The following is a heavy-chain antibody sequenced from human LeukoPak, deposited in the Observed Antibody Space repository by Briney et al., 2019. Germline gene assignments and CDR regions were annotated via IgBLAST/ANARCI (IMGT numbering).Heavy chain of an antibody. CDR2: IKQDGTEK. V-gene: IGHV3-7*01. J-gene: IGHJ4*02. CDR3: AKVAKYYYGSETYYFFEQ. D-gene: IGHD3-10*01. Sequence: GGSLRLSCAAAGFTFTTYWMSWVRQAPGKGLEWVANIKQDGTEKYYVDSVKGRFSIFRDNARNSLELQMNSLRVEDTAVYYCAKVAKYYYGSETYYFFEQWGQGTPVTASS. CDR1: GFTFTTYW.